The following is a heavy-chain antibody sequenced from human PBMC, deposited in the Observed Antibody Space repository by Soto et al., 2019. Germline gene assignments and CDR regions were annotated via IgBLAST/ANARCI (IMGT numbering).Heavy chain of an antibody. D-gene: IGHD5-12*01. V-gene: IGHV1-69*13. CDR2: IIPIFGTA. Sequence: SVKVSCKASGGTFSSYAISWVRQAPGQGLEWMGGIIPIFGTANYAQKFQGRVTITADESTSTAYMELSSLRSEDTAVYYCARDRNIVATIYNYYGMDVWGQGTTVTDSS. CDR1: GGTFSSYA. CDR3: ARDRNIVATIYNYYGMDV. J-gene: IGHJ6*02.